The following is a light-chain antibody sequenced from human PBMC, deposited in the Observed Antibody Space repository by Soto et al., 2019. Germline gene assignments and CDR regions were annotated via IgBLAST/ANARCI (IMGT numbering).Light chain of an antibody. CDR3: QQYHIYSGT. J-gene: IGKJ1*01. CDR2: KAS. Sequence: DIQMTQSTSTLSASVGARVTTTCRASQTIDNWLAWYQQRPGKPPNFVSYKASTLASGVPSRFRGSGSGTEFTLTINSLKPDDFATYYCQQYHIYSGTFGQGTKVDIK. CDR1: QTIDNW. V-gene: IGKV1-5*03.